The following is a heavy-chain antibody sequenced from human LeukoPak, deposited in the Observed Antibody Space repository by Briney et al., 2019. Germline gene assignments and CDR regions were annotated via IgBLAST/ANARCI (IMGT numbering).Heavy chain of an antibody. Sequence: ALVKVSCKASGYTFTDFAMHWVRQAPGQRLEWMGWINTGTDDSKYSQKFQGRVTITRDTSARIVYMELSSLIFEDTAVYYCARGSAWYVAYWGQGTLVTVSS. CDR2: INTGTDDS. J-gene: IGHJ4*02. CDR1: GYTFTDFA. CDR3: ARGSAWYVAY. D-gene: IGHD6-19*01. V-gene: IGHV1-3*04.